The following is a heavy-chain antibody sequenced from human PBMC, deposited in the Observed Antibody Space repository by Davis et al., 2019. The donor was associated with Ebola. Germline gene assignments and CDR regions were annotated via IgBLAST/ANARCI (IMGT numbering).Heavy chain of an antibody. Sequence: AASVKVSCKASGYTFTSYAISWVRQAPGQGLEWMGWISAYNGNTNYAQKLQGRVTMTTDTSTSTAYMELRSLRSDDTAVYYCARDTASVGWFDPWGQGTLVTVSS. J-gene: IGHJ5*02. CDR2: ISAYNGNT. CDR3: ARDTASVGWFDP. D-gene: IGHD1-26*01. V-gene: IGHV1-18*01. CDR1: GYTFTSYA.